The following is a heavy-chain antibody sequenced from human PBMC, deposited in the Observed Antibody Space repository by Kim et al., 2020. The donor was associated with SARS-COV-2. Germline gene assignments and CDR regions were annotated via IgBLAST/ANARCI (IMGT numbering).Heavy chain of an antibody. D-gene: IGHD3-22*01. CDR1: GLRFDDSA. CDR3: ARGTYYESLSLSDYYNGMDV. V-gene: IGHV3-30*04. J-gene: IGHJ6*02. CDR2: VSYDGRNT. Sequence: GGSLRLSCAASGLRFDDSAMHWVRQPPGKGLEWVAVVSYDGRNTYYADSVRGRFTISRDNSKSTLYLQMNSLRLEDTAVYYCARGTYYESLSLSDYYNGMDVGGQGTTVTVSS.